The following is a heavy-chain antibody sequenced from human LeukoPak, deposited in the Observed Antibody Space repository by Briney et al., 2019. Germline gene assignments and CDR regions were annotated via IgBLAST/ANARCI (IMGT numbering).Heavy chain of an antibody. J-gene: IGHJ4*02. D-gene: IGHD3-10*01. CDR3: GRDAVLGSGSVDY. CDR1: GFTTHYW. CDR2: IARDGRGQ. V-gene: IGHV3-7*01. Sequence: GGSLRLSCRASGFTTHYWLNWVRQSPGKGLEGVATIARDGRGQHYVDSVEGRFTISRDNAKNTLYLQMNRLGGEDTAVYYCGRDAVLGSGSVDYWGQGVLVTVSS.